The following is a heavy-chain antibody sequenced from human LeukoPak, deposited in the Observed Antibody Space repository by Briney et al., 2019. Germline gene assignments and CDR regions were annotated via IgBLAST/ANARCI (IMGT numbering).Heavy chain of an antibody. CDR3: ARDHSEQYYFDY. CDR1: GFTFSDYY. J-gene: IGHJ4*02. CDR2: ISSSGSTI. V-gene: IGHV3-11*01. Sequence: GGSLRLSCAASGFTFSDYYMSWIRQAPGKGLEWVSYISSSGSTIYYADSVKGRFTISRDNAKNSLYLQMNSLRAEDTAMYYCARDHSEQYYFDYWGQGTLVTVSS. D-gene: IGHD1/OR15-1a*01.